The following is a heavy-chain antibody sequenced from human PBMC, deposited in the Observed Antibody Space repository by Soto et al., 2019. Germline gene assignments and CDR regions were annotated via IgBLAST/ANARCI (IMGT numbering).Heavy chain of an antibody. D-gene: IGHD2-21*02. CDR2: INHSGST. CDR3: ARAYIVVVTATQPYFDY. Sequence: SETLSLTCAVYGGSFIGYYCIFIRHPPWKGLEWIGEINHSGSTNYNPSLKSRVTISVDTSKNQFSLKLSSVTAADTAVYYCARAYIVVVTATQPYFDYWGQGTLVTVSS. CDR1: GGSFIGYY. J-gene: IGHJ4*02. V-gene: IGHV4-34*01.